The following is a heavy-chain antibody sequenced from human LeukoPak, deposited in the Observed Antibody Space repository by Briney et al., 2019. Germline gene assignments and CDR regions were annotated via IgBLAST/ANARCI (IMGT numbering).Heavy chain of an antibody. J-gene: IGHJ5*02. CDR3: ARDKEPHTNNWFDP. Sequence: GGSLRLSCAASGFTFSSYAMSWVRQAPGKGLEWVSAISGSGGSTYYADSVKGRFTISRDNSKNTLYLQMNSLRAEDTAVYYCARDKEPHTNNWFDPWGQGTLVTVSS. CDR1: GFTFSSYA. V-gene: IGHV3-23*01. D-gene: IGHD1-14*01. CDR2: ISGSGGST.